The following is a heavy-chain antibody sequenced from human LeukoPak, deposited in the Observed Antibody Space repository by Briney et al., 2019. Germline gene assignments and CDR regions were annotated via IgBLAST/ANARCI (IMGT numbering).Heavy chain of an antibody. D-gene: IGHD6-19*01. CDR1: GFTFSSYA. V-gene: IGHV3-30-3*02. Sequence: GGSLRLSCAASGFTFSSYAMHWVRQAPGKGLEWVAVISYDGSNKYYADSVKGRFTISRDNSKNTLYLQMNSLRAEDTAVYYCAKSPRYSSGWYGFDYWGQGTLVTVSS. CDR3: AKSPRYSSGWYGFDY. J-gene: IGHJ4*02. CDR2: ISYDGSNK.